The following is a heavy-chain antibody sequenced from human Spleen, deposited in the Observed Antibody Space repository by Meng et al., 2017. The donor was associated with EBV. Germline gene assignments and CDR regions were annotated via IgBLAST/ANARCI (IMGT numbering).Heavy chain of an antibody. D-gene: IGHD1-1*01. V-gene: IGHV3-30-3*01. CDR1: GLTFNSYA. Sequence: VQRGDFGVGVVQPGLSLRLYCAAAGLTFNSYAMHWVRQAPGKGLEWVAVISYDGSNKYYADSVKGRFTISRDNSKNTLYLQMNSLRAEDTAVYYCARDMNDAFDPWGQGTLVTGSS. J-gene: IGHJ5*02. CDR2: ISYDGSNK. CDR3: ARDMNDAFDP.